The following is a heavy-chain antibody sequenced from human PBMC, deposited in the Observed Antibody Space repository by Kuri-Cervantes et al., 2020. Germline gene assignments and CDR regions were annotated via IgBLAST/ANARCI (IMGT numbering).Heavy chain of an antibody. Sequence: SETLSLTCSVSGYSIGSAYYGAWIRQTPGKGLEWIGSIRHTGTTNYNPSLKSRVTISVDTSKNQFSLKLSSVTAADTAVYYCRILIAVARDGGAFDIWGQGTMVTVSS. V-gene: IGHV4-38-2*02. J-gene: IGHJ3*02. D-gene: IGHD6-19*01. CDR3: RILIAVARDGGAFDI. CDR1: GYSIGSAYY. CDR2: IRHTGTT.